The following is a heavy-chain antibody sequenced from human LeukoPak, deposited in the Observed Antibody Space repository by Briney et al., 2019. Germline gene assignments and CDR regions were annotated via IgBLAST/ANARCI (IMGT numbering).Heavy chain of an antibody. CDR1: GYTFTGYY. CDR2: INPNSGGT. J-gene: IGHJ4*02. D-gene: IGHD4-17*01. V-gene: IGHV1-2*02. Sequence: ASVKVSCKASGYTFTGYYMHWVRQAPGQGLEWMGWINPNSGGTNYAQKFQGRVTMTRDTSISTAYMELSRLRSDDTAVYYCARAFSCMTTVTTGYWGQGTLVTVSS. CDR3: ARAFSCMTTVTTGY.